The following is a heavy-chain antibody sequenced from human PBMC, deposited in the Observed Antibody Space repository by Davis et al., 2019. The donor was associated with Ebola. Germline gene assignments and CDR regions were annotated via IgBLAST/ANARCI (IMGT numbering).Heavy chain of an antibody. D-gene: IGHD3-10*01. CDR3: ARPSLVGAFDI. Sequence: MPSETLSLTCTVSGGSISSYYWGWIRQPPGKGLEWIGSIYYSGSAYYNPSLKSRVTISVDTSKNQFSLKLSSVTAADTAVYYCARPSLVGAFDIWGQGTMVTVSS. CDR2: IYYSGSA. V-gene: IGHV4-39*07. CDR1: GGSISSYY. J-gene: IGHJ3*02.